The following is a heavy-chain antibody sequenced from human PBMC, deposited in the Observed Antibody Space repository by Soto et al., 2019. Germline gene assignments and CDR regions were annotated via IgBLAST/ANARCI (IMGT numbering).Heavy chain of an antibody. CDR2: INHSGST. D-gene: IGHD3-10*01. V-gene: IGHV4-34*01. J-gene: IGHJ6*03. CDR1: GGSFSRYY. Sequence: SETLSLTCAVYGGSFSRYYWSWIRQPPGKGLEWIGEINHSGSTNYNPSLKSRVTISVDTSKDQFSLKLSSVTAADTAVYYCARFTSGGSGSYRRKGLAYYYYYMDVWGKGTTVPVSS. CDR3: ARFTSGGSGSYRRKGLAYYYYYMDV.